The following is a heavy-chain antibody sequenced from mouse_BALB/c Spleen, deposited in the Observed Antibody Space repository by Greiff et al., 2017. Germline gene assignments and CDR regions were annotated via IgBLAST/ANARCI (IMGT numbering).Heavy chain of an antibody. J-gene: IGHJ1*01. Sequence: VQLKESGPSLVKPSQTLSLTCSVTGDSITSGYWNWIRKFPGNKLEYMGYISYSGSTYYNPSLKSRISITRDTSKNQYYLQLNSVTTEDTATYYCASVYYGSRDWYFDVWGAGTTVTVSS. D-gene: IGHD1-1*01. CDR3: ASVYYGSRDWYFDV. CDR2: ISYSGST. V-gene: IGHV3-8*02. CDR1: GDSITSGY.